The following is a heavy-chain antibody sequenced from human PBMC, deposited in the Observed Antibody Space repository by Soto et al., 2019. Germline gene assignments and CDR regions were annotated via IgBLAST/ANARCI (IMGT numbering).Heavy chain of an antibody. Sequence: QVQLQESGPGLVKPSETLSLTCTVSGGSISSYYWSWIRQPPGKGLEWIGYIYYSGSTNYNPSLKSRVTISVDTSKNQFSLELSSVTAADTAVYYCARSLYTGHDAFDIWGQGTMVTVSS. V-gene: IGHV4-59*08. CDR1: GGSISSYY. J-gene: IGHJ3*02. D-gene: IGHD3-16*02. CDR2: IYYSGST. CDR3: ARSLYTGHDAFDI.